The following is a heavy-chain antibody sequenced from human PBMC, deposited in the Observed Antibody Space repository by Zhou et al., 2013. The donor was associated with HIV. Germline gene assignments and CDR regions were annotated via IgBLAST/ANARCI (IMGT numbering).Heavy chain of an antibody. V-gene: IGHV1-69*01. D-gene: IGHD3-10*02. CDR1: GYTFTSYD. J-gene: IGHJ6*02. CDR2: FIPIFATS. Sequence: QVQLVQSGAEVKKPGASVKVSCKASGYTFTSYDINWVRQATGQGLEWMGGFIPIFATSDLAPKFRGRVTITTDESTTTAYMELSSLKSEDTAIYYCAREKLPPPMSGYYYYGVDVWGQGTTVTVSS. CDR3: AREKLPPPMSGYYYYGVDV.